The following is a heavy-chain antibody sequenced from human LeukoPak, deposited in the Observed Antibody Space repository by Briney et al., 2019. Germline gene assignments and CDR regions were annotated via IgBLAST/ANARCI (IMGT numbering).Heavy chain of an antibody. J-gene: IGHJ4*02. D-gene: IGHD3-22*01. Sequence: SETLSLTCAVYGVSFSGYYWNWIRQPPGKGLEWIGEINDSGSTNYNPSLKNRVTISVDTSENQFSLNLSSVTAADTAVYFCARGSYDSSGYFYFWGRGTLVTVSS. CDR3: ARGSYDSSGYFYF. CDR2: INDSGST. CDR1: GVSFSGYY. V-gene: IGHV4-34*01.